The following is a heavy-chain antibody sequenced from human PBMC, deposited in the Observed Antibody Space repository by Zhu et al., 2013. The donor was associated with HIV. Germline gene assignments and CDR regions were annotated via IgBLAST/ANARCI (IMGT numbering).Heavy chain of an antibody. J-gene: IGHJ4*02. CDR1: GGTFTNYA. CDR3: AGSYCTNGVCSMAYS. V-gene: IGHV1-69*12. Sequence: QVQLLQSGREVKKPESSVRVSCKASGGTFTNYAISWVRQAPGQGLEWMGWIIPISGVANYAQKFQGRVSITADESTSTANMELSSLRSEDTAVYYCAGSYCTNGVCSMAYSWGQGTLVSVSS. CDR2: IIPISGVA. D-gene: IGHD2-8*01.